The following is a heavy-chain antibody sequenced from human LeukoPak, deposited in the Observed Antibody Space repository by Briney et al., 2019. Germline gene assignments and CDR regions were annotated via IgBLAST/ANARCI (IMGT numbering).Heavy chain of an antibody. D-gene: IGHD6-13*01. V-gene: IGHV3-21*01. Sequence: GGSLRLSCAASGFTFSSYSMNWVRQAPGKGLEWVSSISSSSSYIYYADSVKGRFTISRDNAKNSLYLQMNSLRAEDTAVYYCASRRPSYSSSWYPSFDYWGQGTLATVSS. CDR2: ISSSSSYI. J-gene: IGHJ4*02. CDR1: GFTFSSYS. CDR3: ASRRPSYSSSWYPSFDY.